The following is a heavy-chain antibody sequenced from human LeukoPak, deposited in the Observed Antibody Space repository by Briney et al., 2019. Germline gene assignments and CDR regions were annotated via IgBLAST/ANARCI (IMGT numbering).Heavy chain of an antibody. CDR2: IKSKTDGGTT. V-gene: IGHV3-15*01. CDR1: GFTFSDAW. Sequence: GGSLRLSCAAFGFTFSDAWMSWVRQAPGKGLEWVGRIKSKTDGGTTDYAAPVKGRFTISRDDSKNTLYLQTNSLKTEDTAVYYCTTRGGSFSIFDYWGQGTLVTVSS. CDR3: TTRGGSFSIFDY. D-gene: IGHD1-26*01. J-gene: IGHJ4*02.